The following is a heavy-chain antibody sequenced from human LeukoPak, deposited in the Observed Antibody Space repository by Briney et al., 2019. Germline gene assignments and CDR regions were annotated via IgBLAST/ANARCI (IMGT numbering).Heavy chain of an antibody. V-gene: IGHV4-34*01. CDR1: GGSFSGYY. Sequence: SETLSLTCAVYGGSFSGYYWSWIRQPPEKGLDWIGEITRTGRINYNPALKGRVTMSLDTSKNQFSLELSSMTAADTAVYYCARRIDYWGQGTLVTVSS. J-gene: IGHJ4*02. CDR3: ARRIDY. CDR2: ITRTGRI.